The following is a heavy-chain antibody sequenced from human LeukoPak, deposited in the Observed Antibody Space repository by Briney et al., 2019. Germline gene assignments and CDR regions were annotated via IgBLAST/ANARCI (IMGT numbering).Heavy chain of an antibody. CDR2: IYYSGST. CDR1: GGSISSHY. J-gene: IGHJ4*02. V-gene: IGHV4-59*08. Sequence: SETLSLTCTVSGGSISSHYWSWIRQPPGKGLEWIGYIYYSGSTNYNPSLKSRVTISVDTSKNQFSLKLSSVTAADTAVYYCARPRIAETGAFDYWGQGTLVTVSS. D-gene: IGHD6-13*01. CDR3: ARPRIAETGAFDY.